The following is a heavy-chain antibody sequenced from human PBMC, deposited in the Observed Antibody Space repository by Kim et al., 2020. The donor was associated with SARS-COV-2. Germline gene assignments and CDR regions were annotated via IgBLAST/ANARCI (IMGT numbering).Heavy chain of an antibody. CDR2: ISGNGGIT. CDR3: AKSGGTTIDHTMDV. CDR1: GFTFTSYA. Sequence: GGSLRLSCAASGFTFTSYAMSWFRQAPGKGLEWVSNISGNGGITYYGDSVKGRFTISRDTSKNTLYLQMNSLRADDSAVYYCAKSGGTTIDHTMDVWG. J-gene: IGHJ6*02. D-gene: IGHD1-7*01. V-gene: IGHV3-23*01.